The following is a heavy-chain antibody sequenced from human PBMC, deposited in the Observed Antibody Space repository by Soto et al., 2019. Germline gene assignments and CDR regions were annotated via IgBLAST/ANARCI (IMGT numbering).Heavy chain of an antibody. V-gene: IGHV1-69*01. CDR1: GDTVSKFL. D-gene: IGHD4-17*01. CDR3: AREIGYGDFSAALQD. CDR2: IIPMFGTT. J-gene: IGHJ4*02. Sequence: QVELVQSGAEVKKPGSSVKVSCRASGDTVSKFLINWVRQAPGQGPEWMGGIIPMFGTTNYARKFRGRVTITADESTTTAYMELSSLQPDDTAVYYCAREIGYGDFSAALQDWGQGTLVTVSS.